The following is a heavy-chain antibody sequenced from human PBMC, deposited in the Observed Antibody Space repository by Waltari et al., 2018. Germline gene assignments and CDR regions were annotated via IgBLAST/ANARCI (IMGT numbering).Heavy chain of an antibody. Sequence: QVQLVESGGGVVQPGGSLRLSCAASGFTFSSYGMHWVRQAPGKGLEWVAFIRYDGSNKYYADSVKGRFTISRDNSKNTLYLQMNSLRAEDTAVYYCAKWGTWEPDDYWGQGTLVTVSS. CDR2: IRYDGSNK. CDR3: AKWGTWEPDDY. D-gene: IGHD3-16*01. CDR1: GFTFSSYG. J-gene: IGHJ4*02. V-gene: IGHV3-30*02.